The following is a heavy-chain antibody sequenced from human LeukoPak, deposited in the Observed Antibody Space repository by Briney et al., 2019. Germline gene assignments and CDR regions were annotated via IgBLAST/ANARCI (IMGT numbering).Heavy chain of an antibody. V-gene: IGHV3-23*01. J-gene: IGHJ4*02. CDR2: ISGSGGST. CDR1: GFTFSSYA. Sequence: HSGGSLRLSCAASGFTFSSYAMSWVRQAPGKGLEWVSAISGSGGSTYYADSVKGRFTISRDNSKNTLYLQMNSLRAEDTAVYYCAKGQNRGAVAGLDYWGQGTLVTVSP. CDR3: AKGQNRGAVAGLDY. D-gene: IGHD6-19*01.